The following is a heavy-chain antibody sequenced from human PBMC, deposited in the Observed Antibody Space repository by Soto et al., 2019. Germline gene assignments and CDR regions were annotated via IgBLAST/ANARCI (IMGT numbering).Heavy chain of an antibody. CDR3: ARHSRSTVAPRGDFDY. D-gene: IGHD4-17*01. CDR1: GYSFTSYW. Sequence: PGESLKISCKGSGYSFTSYWIGWVRQMPGKGLEWMGIIYPGDSDTRYSPSFQGQVTISADKSISTAYLQWSSLKASDTAMYYCARHSRSTVAPRGDFDYWGQGTLVTVSS. J-gene: IGHJ4*02. CDR2: IYPGDSDT. V-gene: IGHV5-51*01.